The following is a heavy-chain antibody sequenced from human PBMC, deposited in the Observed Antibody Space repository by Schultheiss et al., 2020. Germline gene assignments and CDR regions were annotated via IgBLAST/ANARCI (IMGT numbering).Heavy chain of an antibody. Sequence: SETLSLTCTVSGGSISSYYWSWIRQPPGKGLEWIGEINHSGSTNYNPSLKSRVTISVDTSKNQFSLKLSSVTAADTAVYYCARGYYYGSGSYYNVGMDVWGQGTTVTVYS. J-gene: IGHJ6*02. CDR1: GGSISSYY. D-gene: IGHD3-10*01. CDR2: INHSGST. V-gene: IGHV4-34*01. CDR3: ARGYYYGSGSYYNVGMDV.